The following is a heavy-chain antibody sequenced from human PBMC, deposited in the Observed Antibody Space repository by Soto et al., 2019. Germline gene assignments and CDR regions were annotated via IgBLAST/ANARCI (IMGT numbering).Heavy chain of an antibody. CDR2: IWYDGSNK. D-gene: IGHD2-15*01. CDR3: ARVGYCSGGSCYPAAFDI. J-gene: IGHJ3*02. Sequence: QVQLVESGGGVVQPGRSLRLSCAASGFTFSSYGMHWVRQAPGKGLEWVAVIWYDGSNKYYADSVKGRFTISRDNSKNTLYLQMNSLRDEDTAVYYCARVGYCSGGSCYPAAFDIWGQGTMVTVSS. CDR1: GFTFSSYG. V-gene: IGHV3-33*01.